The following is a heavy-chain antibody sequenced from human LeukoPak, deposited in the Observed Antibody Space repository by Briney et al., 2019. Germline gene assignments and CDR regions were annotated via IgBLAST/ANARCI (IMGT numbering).Heavy chain of an antibody. CDR2: INPSGGST. Sequence: GASVKVSCKASGYTFTSYYMHWVRQAPGQGLERMGIINPSGGSTSYAQKFQGRVTMTRDMSTSTVYMELSSLRSEDTAVYYCAREYYGSGSYYYYYYMDVWGKGTTVTVSS. CDR1: GYTFTSYY. J-gene: IGHJ6*03. D-gene: IGHD3-10*01. V-gene: IGHV1-46*01. CDR3: AREYYGSGSYYYYYYMDV.